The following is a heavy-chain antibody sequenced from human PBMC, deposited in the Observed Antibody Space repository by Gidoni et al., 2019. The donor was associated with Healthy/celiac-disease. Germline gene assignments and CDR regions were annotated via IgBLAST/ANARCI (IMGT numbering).Heavy chain of an antibody. V-gene: IGHV4-61*02. CDR2: IYTSGST. CDR1: GGSISSGSYY. D-gene: IGHD3-10*01. J-gene: IGHJ5*02. Sequence: QVQLQESGPGLVKPSQTLSLTCTVSGGSISSGSYYWSWIRQPAGKGLEWLGRIYTSGSTNYNPSLKSRVTISVDTSKNQFSLKLSSVTAADTAVYYCAREVLWFGEWLFDPWGQGTLVTVSS. CDR3: AREVLWFGEWLFDP.